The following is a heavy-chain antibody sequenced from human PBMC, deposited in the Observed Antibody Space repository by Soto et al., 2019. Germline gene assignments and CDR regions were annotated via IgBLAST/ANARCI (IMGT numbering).Heavy chain of an antibody. CDR2: SIPLVEMA. D-gene: IGHD3-10*01. V-gene: IGHV1-69*02. CDR1: GGTLTSYT. Sequence: QVQLVQSGPEVKKPGSSVKVSCTASGGTLTSYTINWVRQAPGQGLAWMGRSIPLVEMANYAQKFQGRITITANTSTSAPYMELSSLRSEDTAVYYCARGDTSFDIWGRGTLITVSS. J-gene: IGHJ2*01. CDR3: ARGDTSFDI.